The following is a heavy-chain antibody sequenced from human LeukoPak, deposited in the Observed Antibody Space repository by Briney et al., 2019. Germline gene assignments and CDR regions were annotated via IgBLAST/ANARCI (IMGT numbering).Heavy chain of an antibody. Sequence: SVKVSCKASGGTFSSYAISWVRQAPGRGLEWMGGIIPIFGTANYAQKFQGRVTITADESTSTAYMELSSLRSEDTAVYYCATVYAAHYYYYYGMDVWGQGTTVTVSS. CDR2: IIPIFGTA. D-gene: IGHD2-8*01. CDR3: ATVYAAHYYYYYGMDV. CDR1: GGTFSSYA. J-gene: IGHJ6*02. V-gene: IGHV1-69*13.